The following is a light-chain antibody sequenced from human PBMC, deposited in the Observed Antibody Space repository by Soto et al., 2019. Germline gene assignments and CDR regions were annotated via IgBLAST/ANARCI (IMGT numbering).Light chain of an antibody. J-gene: IGKJ4*01. V-gene: IGKV3-15*01. CDR2: GAS. CDR3: QQYNIWPPLT. Sequence: TVMTQSPATLAVSPGERATLSCRASQSVRNNLAWYQQKPGQAPRLLIYGASIRATGIPARFSGSGSGTEFTHTISSLQSEDFALYYCQQYNIWPPLTFGGGTKVEIK. CDR1: QSVRNN.